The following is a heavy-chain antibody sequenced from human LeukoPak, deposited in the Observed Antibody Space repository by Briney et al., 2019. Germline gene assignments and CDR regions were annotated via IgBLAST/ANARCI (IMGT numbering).Heavy chain of an antibody. CDR2: IYYSGST. J-gene: IGHJ4*02. CDR1: GGSISSYY. CDR3: ARNERGTAMVTSFGY. V-gene: IGHV4-59*08. Sequence: PSETLSLTCTVSGGSISSYYWSWIRQPPGKGLEWIGYIYYSGSTNYNPSLKSRVTISVDTSKNQFSLKLSSVTAADTAVYYCARNERGTAMVTSFGYWGQGTLVTVSS. D-gene: IGHD5-18*01.